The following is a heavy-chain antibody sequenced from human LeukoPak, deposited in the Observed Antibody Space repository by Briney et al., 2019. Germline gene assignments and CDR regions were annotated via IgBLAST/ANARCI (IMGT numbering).Heavy chain of an antibody. CDR3: AKDSSYSGSYLGAFDI. Sequence: PGGSLRLPCAASGFTFDDYAMHWVRQAPGKGLEWVSGISWNSGSIGYADSVKGRFTISRDNAKNSLYLQMNSLRAEDMALYYCAKDSSYSGSYLGAFDIWGQGTMVTVSS. J-gene: IGHJ3*02. CDR2: ISWNSGSI. V-gene: IGHV3-9*03. CDR1: GFTFDDYA. D-gene: IGHD1-26*01.